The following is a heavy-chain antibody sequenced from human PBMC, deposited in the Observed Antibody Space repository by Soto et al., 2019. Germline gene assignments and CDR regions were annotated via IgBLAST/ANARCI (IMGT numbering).Heavy chain of an antibody. D-gene: IGHD3-10*01. CDR1: GFSFSNYG. CDR2: IKSDGSST. Sequence: EVQLVESGGGLVQPGGSLRLSCVDSGFSFSNYGMHWVRQAPGKGLVWVSHIKSDGSSTSYADTVKGRFTISRDNAKNTLYLQVNSLRVEETAMYYCVRGGFEEHFHYMDLWGKGTTVTVAS. V-gene: IGHV3-74*01. J-gene: IGHJ6*03. CDR3: VRGGFEEHFHYMDL.